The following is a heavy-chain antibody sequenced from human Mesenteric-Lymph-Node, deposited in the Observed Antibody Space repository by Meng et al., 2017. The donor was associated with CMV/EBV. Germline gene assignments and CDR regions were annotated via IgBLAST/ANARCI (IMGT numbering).Heavy chain of an antibody. V-gene: IGHV1-46*01. CDR1: GYTFSSYY. D-gene: IGHD5-12*01. CDR3: ARGYSGYVGFDY. J-gene: IGHJ4*02. CDR2: INPSGCST. Sequence: CKASGYTFSSYYMPWVRQAPGQGLEWMGIINPSGCSTSYAQKFQGRVTMTRDASTSTVYMELSSLRSEDTAVYYCARGYSGYVGFDYWGQGTLVTVSS.